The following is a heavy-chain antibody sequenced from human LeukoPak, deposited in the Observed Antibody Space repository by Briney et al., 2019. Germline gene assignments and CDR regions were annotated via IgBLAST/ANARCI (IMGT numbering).Heavy chain of an antibody. J-gene: IGHJ4*02. Sequence: GRSLRLSCAASGFTFSSYALHWVRQAPGKGLAGVAVISYDGSNKYYADSVKGRFTISRDNTKSTLYLQMNNLRAEDTAVYYCARDQAPTHFDYWGQGTLVTVSS. V-gene: IGHV3-30*04. CDR1: GFTFSSYA. CDR3: ARDQAPTHFDY. CDR2: ISYDGSNK.